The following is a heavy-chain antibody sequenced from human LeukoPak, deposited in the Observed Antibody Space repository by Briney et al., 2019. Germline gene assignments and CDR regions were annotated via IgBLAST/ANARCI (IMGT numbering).Heavy chain of an antibody. CDR1: GGSISSSSYY. CDR3: ARSSSWYGAFDY. J-gene: IGHJ4*02. Sequence: SETLSLTCTVSGGSISSSSYYWGWIRQPPGKGLEWIGSIYYSGSTYYNPSLKSRVTISVDTSKNQFSLKLSSVTAADTAVYYCARSSSWYGAFDYWGQGTLVTVSS. D-gene: IGHD6-13*01. V-gene: IGHV4-39*07. CDR2: IYYSGST.